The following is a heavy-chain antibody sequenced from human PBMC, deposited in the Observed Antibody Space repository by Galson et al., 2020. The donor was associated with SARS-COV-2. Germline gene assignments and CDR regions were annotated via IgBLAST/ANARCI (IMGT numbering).Heavy chain of an antibody. CDR2: FDPEDGET. CDR3: ATSVRYQLLVIWEPFDY. J-gene: IGHJ4*02. D-gene: IGHD2-2*01. Sequence: ASVKVSCKVSGYTLTELSMHWVRQAPGKGLEWMGGFDPEDGETIYAQKFQGRVTMTEDTSTDTAYMELSSLRSEDTAVYYCATSVRYQLLVIWEPFDYGGQGTLVTVSS. V-gene: IGHV1-24*01. CDR1: GYTLTELS.